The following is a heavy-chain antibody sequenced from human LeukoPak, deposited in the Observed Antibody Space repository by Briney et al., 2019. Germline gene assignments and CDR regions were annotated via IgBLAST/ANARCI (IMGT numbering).Heavy chain of an antibody. V-gene: IGHV3-48*03. CDR2: ISSSASTI. CDR3: VRDSGCSGGSCYPSYDY. CDR1: GFTFSSYE. J-gene: IGHJ4*02. D-gene: IGHD2-15*01. Sequence: QPGGSLRLSCAASGFTFSSYEMNWVRQAPGKGLEWVSYISSSASTIYYADSVKGRFTISRDNAKNSLYLQMNSLRAEDTAVYYCVRDSGCSGGSCYPSYDYWGQGTLVTVSS.